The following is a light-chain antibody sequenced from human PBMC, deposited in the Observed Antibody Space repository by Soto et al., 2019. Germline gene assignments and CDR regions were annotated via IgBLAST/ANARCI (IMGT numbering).Light chain of an antibody. J-gene: IGKJ5*01. CDR2: AAS. CDR3: QQSYSTPIT. Sequence: DIHMTQSPSSLSASVGDRVTITCRASQSISSYLNWYQQKAGQAPKLLIYAASSLQSGVPSRYSASGSGTHFTLAITSLQPEDFATYYCQQSYSTPITFGQGTRLEIK. CDR1: QSISSY. V-gene: IGKV1-39*01.